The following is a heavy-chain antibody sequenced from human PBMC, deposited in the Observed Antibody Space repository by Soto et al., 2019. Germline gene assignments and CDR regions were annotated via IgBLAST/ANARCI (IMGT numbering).Heavy chain of an antibody. D-gene: IGHD3-22*01. CDR1: GFTVSSNY. J-gene: IGHJ4*02. CDR3: ARDYYYDSSGYRYYFDY. Sequence: GGSLRLSCAASGFTVSSNYMSWVRQAPGKGLEWVSVIYSGGSTYYADSVKGRFTISRDNSKNTLYLQMNSLRAEDTAVYYCARDYYYDSSGYRYYFDYWGQGTLVTVS. CDR2: IYSGGST. V-gene: IGHV3-53*01.